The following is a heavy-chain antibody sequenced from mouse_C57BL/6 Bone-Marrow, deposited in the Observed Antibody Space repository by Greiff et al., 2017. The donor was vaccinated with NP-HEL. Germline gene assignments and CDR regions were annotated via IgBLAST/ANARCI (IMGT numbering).Heavy chain of an antibody. V-gene: IGHV1-69*01. CDR1: GYTFTSYW. J-gene: IGHJ3*01. CDR3: ARYYGSSYPWFAY. CDR2: IDPSDSYT. Sequence: QVQLQQPGAELVMPGASVKLSCKASGYTFTSYWMHWVKQRPGQGLEWIGEIDPSDSYTNYNQKFKGKSTLTVDKSSSTAYMQLSSLTSEDSAVYYCARYYGSSYPWFAYWGQGTLVTVSA. D-gene: IGHD1-1*01.